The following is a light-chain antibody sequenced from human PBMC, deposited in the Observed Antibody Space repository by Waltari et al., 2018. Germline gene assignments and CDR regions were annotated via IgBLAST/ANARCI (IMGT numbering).Light chain of an antibody. CDR1: QPINHW. J-gene: IGKJ1*01. V-gene: IGKV1-12*01. Sequence: DIQMTASPSSVSASVGDRVTMTCRASQPINHWLAWYQQKPGKAPELLISAASTLQRGVPSRFSGSGSGTDFTLSISSLQPEDFATYFCQQGHSFPLTFGQGTKVEIK. CDR3: QQGHSFPLT. CDR2: AAS.